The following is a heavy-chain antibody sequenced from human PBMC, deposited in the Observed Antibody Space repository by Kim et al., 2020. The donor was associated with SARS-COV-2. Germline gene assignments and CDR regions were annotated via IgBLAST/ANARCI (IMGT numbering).Heavy chain of an antibody. D-gene: IGHD3-10*01. Sequence: SVKVSCKASGYTFTSYAMNWVRQAPGQGLEWMGGTIPVFGSPSYPQKFQDRVIITADESSSTVYMELSSLGFEDTAIYYCAREDYGSGSSTNRDYWGQG. V-gene: IGHV1-69*13. J-gene: IGHJ4*02. CDR2: TIPVFGSP. CDR1: GYTFTSYA. CDR3: AREDYGSGSSTNRDY.